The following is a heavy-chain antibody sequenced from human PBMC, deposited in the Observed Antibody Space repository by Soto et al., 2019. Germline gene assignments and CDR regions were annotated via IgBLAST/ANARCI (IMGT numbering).Heavy chain of an antibody. Sequence: SVTLCLTCNFSGAALCSCYYSWIRQAPGKGLKWIGCIYYTGRTNYNPSLKSRVTLSVDTSQNQFSLKLTSVIPADTAVSLCAGTRGGAQHHDIWGQGTMVTVSS. J-gene: IGHJ3*02. CDR2: IYYTGRT. D-gene: IGHD2-21*01. CDR3: AGTRGGAQHHDI. CDR1: GAALCSCY. V-gene: IGHV4-59*01.